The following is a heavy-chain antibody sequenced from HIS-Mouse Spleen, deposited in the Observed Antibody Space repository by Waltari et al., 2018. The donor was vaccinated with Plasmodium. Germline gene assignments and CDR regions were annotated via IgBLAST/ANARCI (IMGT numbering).Heavy chain of an antibody. V-gene: IGHV3-7*01. CDR3: ASSWYWYFDL. CDR1: GFTFRRYW. J-gene: IGHJ2*01. CDR2: IKQDGSEK. D-gene: IGHD6-13*01. Sequence: EVPLLESGGGLVQLGASLRLSCAASGFTFRRYWMSWVRQAPGKGLEWVANIKQDGSEKYYVYSVKGRFTISRDNAKNSLYLQMNSLRAEDTAVYYCASSWYWYFDLWGRGTLVTVSS.